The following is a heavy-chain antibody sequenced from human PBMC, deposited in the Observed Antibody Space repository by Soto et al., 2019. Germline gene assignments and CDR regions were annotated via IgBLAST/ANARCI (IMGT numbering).Heavy chain of an antibody. CDR1: GYTFTSYD. CDR3: ARENWDSSSSWGRFDP. Sequence: QVQLVQSGAEVKKSGASVKVSCKASGYTFTSYDINWVRQATGQGLEWMGWMNPNSGNTGYAQKFQGRVTMTRNTSISTAYMELSSLRSEDTAVYYCARENWDSSSSWGRFDPWGQGTLVTVSS. J-gene: IGHJ5*02. CDR2: MNPNSGNT. D-gene: IGHD6-6*01. V-gene: IGHV1-8*01.